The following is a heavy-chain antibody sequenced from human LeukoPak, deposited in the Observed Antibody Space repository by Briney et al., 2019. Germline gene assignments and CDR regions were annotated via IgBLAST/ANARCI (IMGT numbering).Heavy chain of an antibody. V-gene: IGHV3-74*03. CDR3: ARSYGGFDY. J-gene: IGHJ4*01. CDR2: ISDDGTST. CDR1: GFSFSSSG. Sequence: GGSLRLSCAASGFSFSSSGMHWVRQAPGKGLMWVSRISDDGTSTMYAASVKGRFTMSRSNAKNTLSLQMDSLTAEDTAVYYCARSYGGFDYWGQGVLVTVS. D-gene: IGHD4-23*01.